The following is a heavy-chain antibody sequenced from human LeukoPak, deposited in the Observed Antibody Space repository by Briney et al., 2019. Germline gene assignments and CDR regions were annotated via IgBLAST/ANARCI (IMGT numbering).Heavy chain of an antibody. CDR1: GFNFQIYA. CDR3: ARDRAGEWEFDY. D-gene: IGHD3-10*01. Sequence: GTSLRLSCAASGFNFQIYAMHWVRQAPGKGLEWVAIISYGGDNKYYADSVKGRFTISRDNAKNSLYLQMNSLRAEDTAVYYCARDRAGEWEFDYWGQGTLVTVSS. V-gene: IGHV3-30*04. J-gene: IGHJ4*02. CDR2: ISYGGDNK.